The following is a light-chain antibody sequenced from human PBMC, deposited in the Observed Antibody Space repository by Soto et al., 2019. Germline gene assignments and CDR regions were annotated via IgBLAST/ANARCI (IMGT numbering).Light chain of an antibody. J-gene: IGKJ1*01. Sequence: LMTQSPATLSVSPGESATVSCRASQSGSSELAGYQQKPGQAPRLLIYDASTRATGVSARFSGSGSGTEFTLTISSLQSEDFAVYYCHQYNNWPQWTFGRGTRVEIK. CDR2: DAS. V-gene: IGKV3-15*01. CDR3: HQYNNWPQWT. CDR1: QSGSSE.